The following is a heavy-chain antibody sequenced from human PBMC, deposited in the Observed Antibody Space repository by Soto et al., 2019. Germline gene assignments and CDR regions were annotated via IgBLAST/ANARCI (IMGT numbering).Heavy chain of an antibody. J-gene: IGHJ6*02. CDR1: GYTFTGYY. CDR3: ARGGLRYFDWSQMDV. Sequence: ASVKVSCKASGYTFTGYYMHWVRQAPGQGLEWMGWINPNSGGTNYAQKFQGWVTMTRDTSISTAYMELSRLRSDDTAVYYCARGGLRYFDWSQMDVWGQGTTVTVSS. D-gene: IGHD3-9*01. V-gene: IGHV1-2*04. CDR2: INPNSGGT.